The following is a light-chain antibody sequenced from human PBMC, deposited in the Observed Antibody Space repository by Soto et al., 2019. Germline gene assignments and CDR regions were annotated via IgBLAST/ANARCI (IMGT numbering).Light chain of an antibody. CDR3: CSYAGSGTYV. CDR2: EAS. CDR1: SSDVGSYNF. J-gene: IGLJ1*01. V-gene: IGLV2-23*01. Sequence: QSVLTQPASVSGSPGQSITISCTGTSSDVGSYNFVSWYQQHPGKAPKLMIYEASKRPSGVSNRFSGSKSGNTASLTISGLQPEDEADYYCCSYAGSGTYVFGAGTKVTVL.